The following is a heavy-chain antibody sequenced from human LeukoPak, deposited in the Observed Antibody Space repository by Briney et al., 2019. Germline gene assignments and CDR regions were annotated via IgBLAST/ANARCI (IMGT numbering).Heavy chain of an antibody. Sequence: GGSLRLSCAASGFTFNKYAMNWVRQAPGKGLEWVSVISGSDGTRYYADSLKGRFTISRDNSKNTLYLQMNTLSAEDTAMYYCAKGRESGVTTVIVDYWGQGTLVTVSS. CDR3: AKGRESGVTTVIVDY. D-gene: IGHD4-17*01. CDR2: ISGSDGTR. CDR1: GFTFNKYA. V-gene: IGHV3-23*01. J-gene: IGHJ4*02.